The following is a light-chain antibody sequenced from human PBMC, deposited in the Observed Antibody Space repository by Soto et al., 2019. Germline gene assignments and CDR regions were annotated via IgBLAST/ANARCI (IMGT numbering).Light chain of an antibody. CDR2: WAS. CDR3: QQYYSTPIT. J-gene: IGKJ5*01. CDR1: QSVLYISNNKNY. V-gene: IGKV4-1*01. Sequence: DIVMTQSPDSLAVSLGERATINCKSSQSVLYISNNKNYLAWYQQKPGQPPKLLIYWASTRESGVPDRFSGSGSGTDFTLTISSLQAEDVAVYYCQQYYSTPITCGQGTRLEIK.